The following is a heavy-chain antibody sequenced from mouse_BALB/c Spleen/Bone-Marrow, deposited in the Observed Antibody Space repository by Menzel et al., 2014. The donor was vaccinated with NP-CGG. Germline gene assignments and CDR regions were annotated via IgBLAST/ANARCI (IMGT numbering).Heavy chain of an antibody. CDR1: GFDFSRYW. Sequence: EVKLLESGGGLVQPGGSLKLSCAASGFDFSRYWMSWVRQDPGKGLEWIGEINPDSRTINYSPSLKDKFIISRDNAKNALYLRLNKVRSEDTARYYCARPDYYGYLNYWGQGTTLTVSS. CDR2: INPDSRTI. V-gene: IGHV4-1*02. D-gene: IGHD1-2*01. CDR3: ARPDYYGYLNY. J-gene: IGHJ2*01.